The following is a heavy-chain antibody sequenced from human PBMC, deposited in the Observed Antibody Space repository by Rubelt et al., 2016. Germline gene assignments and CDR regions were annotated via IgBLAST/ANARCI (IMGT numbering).Heavy chain of an antibody. CDR3: ARGVRRPFDP. J-gene: IGHJ5*02. D-gene: IGHD3-10*01. V-gene: IGHV4-39*07. CDR2: IYYSGST. CDR1: GGSISSSSYY. Sequence: QLQLQESGPGLVKPSETLSLTCTVSGGSISSSSYYWAWIRQPPGKGLEWIGSIYYSGSTYYNPSLEGRVTISVDTSKNQFSLKLSSVTAADTAVYYCARGVRRPFDPWGQGTLVTVSS.